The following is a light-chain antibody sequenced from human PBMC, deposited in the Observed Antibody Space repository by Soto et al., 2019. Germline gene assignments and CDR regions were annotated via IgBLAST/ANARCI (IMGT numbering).Light chain of an antibody. CDR3: QQYHTYPCT. CDR1: QSISSW. CDR2: KAS. Sequence: DIQMTQSPSTVSASVGDRVTIICRASQSISSWLAWYQQKPGKAPKLLIYKASSLESGVPSRFSGSGSGTEFTLTISSLQPDDFATYYCQQYHTYPCTFGQGTKVEI. J-gene: IGKJ1*01. V-gene: IGKV1-5*03.